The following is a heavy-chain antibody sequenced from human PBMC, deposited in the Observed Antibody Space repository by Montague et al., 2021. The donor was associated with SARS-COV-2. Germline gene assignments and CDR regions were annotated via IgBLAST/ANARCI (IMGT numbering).Heavy chain of an antibody. CDR2: INQDGSTK. Sequence: SLRLSCAASGFTFNTYWMSWVRQAPGKGLVFVANINQDGSTKNYMDSVKGRFTTSRDNAENPVFLQMSSLRAEDTAIYYCARDPAYSAFDFWGQGTLVTVSS. D-gene: IGHD1-26*01. V-gene: IGHV3-7*01. CDR3: ARDPAYSAFDF. CDR1: GFTFNTYW. J-gene: IGHJ3*01.